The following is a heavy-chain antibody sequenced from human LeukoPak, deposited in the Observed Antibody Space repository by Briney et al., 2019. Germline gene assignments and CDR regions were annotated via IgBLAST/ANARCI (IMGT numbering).Heavy chain of an antibody. D-gene: IGHD1-26*01. V-gene: IGHV4-39*01. Sequence: SETLSLTCAVYGGSLSGYYWSWIRQPPGKGLEWIGSIYYSGSTYYNPSLKSRVTISVDTSKNQFSLKLSSVTAADTAVYYCARHLPDSGSYSADYWGQGTLVTVSS. CDR2: IYYSGST. CDR1: GGSLSGYY. J-gene: IGHJ4*02. CDR3: ARHLPDSGSYSADY.